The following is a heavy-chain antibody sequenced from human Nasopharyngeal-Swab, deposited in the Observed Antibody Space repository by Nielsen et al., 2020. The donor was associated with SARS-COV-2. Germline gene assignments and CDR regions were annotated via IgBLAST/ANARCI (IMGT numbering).Heavy chain of an antibody. CDR2: IAPSDSTT. V-gene: IGHV5-10-1*01. CDR1: GYTFTSYW. Sequence: GESLKISCKGSGYTFTSYWINRVRQMPGRGLEWMGRIAPSDSTTAYNPSFQGHVTISVDKSISTAFLQWNSLKASDSAMYYCARHSDVMGSVYWGQGTPVTVTS. D-gene: IGHD3-16*01. J-gene: IGHJ4*02. CDR3: ARHSDVMGSVY.